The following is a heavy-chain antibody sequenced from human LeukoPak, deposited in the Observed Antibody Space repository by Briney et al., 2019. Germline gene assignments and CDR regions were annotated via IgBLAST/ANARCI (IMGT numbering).Heavy chain of an antibody. V-gene: IGHV4-59*01. CDR1: GGSMSGFF. Sequence: PSETLSLNCTESGGSMSGFFWNWIREPPGWEMEWIGSIYYSGSSTKYNPSLKSRVTISVDTSKSQFSLNLNSATAADTAVYYCARTSRHFYGSGTNLTPWPAGMDVWGQGTTVTVSS. CDR2: IYYSGSST. J-gene: IGHJ6*02. CDR3: ARTSRHFYGSGTNLTPWPAGMDV. D-gene: IGHD3-10*01.